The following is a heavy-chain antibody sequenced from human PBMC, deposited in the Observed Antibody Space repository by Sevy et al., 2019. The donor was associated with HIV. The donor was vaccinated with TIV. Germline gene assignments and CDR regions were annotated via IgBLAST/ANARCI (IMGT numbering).Heavy chain of an antibody. J-gene: IGHJ4*02. V-gene: IGHV3-7*01. Sequence: GGSLRLSCAASGFTFSSYWMSWVRQAPGKGLEWVANIKQDGSEKDYVDSVKGRFTMSRDNAKKSLSLQMNSLRAEDTAIYYCARHCAWYYYDSSGYSALDSWGQGTLVTVSS. D-gene: IGHD3-22*01. CDR3: ARHCAWYYYDSSGYSALDS. CDR1: GFTFSSYW. CDR2: IKQDGSEK.